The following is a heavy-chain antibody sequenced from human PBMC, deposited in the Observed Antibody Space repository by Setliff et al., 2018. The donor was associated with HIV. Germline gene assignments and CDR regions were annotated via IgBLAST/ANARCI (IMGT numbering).Heavy chain of an antibody. D-gene: IGHD3-10*01. V-gene: IGHV4-61*01. CDR3: ARDGPLEGSYRYYYYYMDV. J-gene: IGHJ6*03. Sequence: LSLTCAVSGYSISSGCYWGWIRQPPGKGLEWIGYIYYSGSTNYNPSLKSRVTISVDTSKNQFSLKLSSVTAADTAVYYCARDGPLEGSYRYYYYYMDVWGKGTTVTVSS. CDR1: GYSISSGCY. CDR2: IYYSGST.